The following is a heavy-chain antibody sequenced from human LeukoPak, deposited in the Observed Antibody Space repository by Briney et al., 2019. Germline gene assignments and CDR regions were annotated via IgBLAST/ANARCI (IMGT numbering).Heavy chain of an antibody. CDR1: GYTLTELS. CDR3: ATLRPAGGPLNYYYYYMDV. Sequence: GASVKVSCKVSGYTLTELSMHWVRQAPGKGLEWMGGFDPEGGETIYAQKFQGRVTMTEDTSTDTAYMELSSLRSEDTAVYYCATLRPAGGPLNYYYYYMDVWGKGTTVTVSS. J-gene: IGHJ6*03. V-gene: IGHV1-24*01. D-gene: IGHD4-23*01. CDR2: FDPEGGET.